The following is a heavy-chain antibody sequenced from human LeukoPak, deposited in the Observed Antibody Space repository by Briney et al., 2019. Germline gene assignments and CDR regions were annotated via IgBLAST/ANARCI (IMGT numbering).Heavy chain of an antibody. CDR2: IYSGGST. CDR3: ARDGTSYYFDY. Sequence: GGSLRLSCAASGFTVRSNYMSWVRQAPGKGLEWVSLIYSGGSTYYADSVKGRFTISRDNSKNTLDLQMNSLRAEDTAVYYCARDGTSYYFDYWGQGTLVTVSS. J-gene: IGHJ4*02. D-gene: IGHD2-2*01. CDR1: GFTVRSNY. V-gene: IGHV3-53*01.